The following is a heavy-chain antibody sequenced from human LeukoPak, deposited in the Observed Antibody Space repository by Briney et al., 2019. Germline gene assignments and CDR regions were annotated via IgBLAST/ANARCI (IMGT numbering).Heavy chain of an antibody. J-gene: IGHJ6*03. CDR2: ISAYNGNT. Sequence: GESLKISCKGSGYTFTSYGISWVRQAPGQGLEWMGWISAYNGNTNYAQKFQGRVTITADKSTSTVYMELSSLRSEDTAVYYCARDRWPVTRIQYYYSMDVWGEGTTVTVSS. CDR1: GYTFTSYG. D-gene: IGHD4-17*01. V-gene: IGHV1-18*01. CDR3: ARDRWPVTRIQYYYSMDV.